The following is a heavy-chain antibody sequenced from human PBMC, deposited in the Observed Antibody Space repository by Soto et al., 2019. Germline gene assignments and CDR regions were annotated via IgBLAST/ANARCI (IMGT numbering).Heavy chain of an antibody. V-gene: IGHV3-23*01. D-gene: IGHD3-9*01. CDR2: ISGSGGST. CDR3: AKSRYDILTGPPSGY. J-gene: IGHJ4*02. CDR1: GFTFSSYA. Sequence: PAGSLRLSCAASGFTFSSYAMSWVRQAPGKGLEWVSAISGSGGSTYYADSVKGRFTISRDNSKNTLYLQMNSLRAEDTAVYYCAKSRYDILTGPPSGYWGQGTLVTVSS.